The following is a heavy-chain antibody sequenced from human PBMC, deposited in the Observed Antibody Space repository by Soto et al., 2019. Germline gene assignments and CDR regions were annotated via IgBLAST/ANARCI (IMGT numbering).Heavy chain of an antibody. CDR3: ARVVRMGSGWYDAFDI. CDR1: GFTFSSYD. V-gene: IGHV3-13*01. J-gene: IGHJ3*02. D-gene: IGHD6-19*01. Sequence: GGSLRLSCAASGFTFSSYDMHWVRQATGKGLEWVSAIGTAGDTYHPGSVKGRFTISRENAKNSLYLQMNSLRAGDTAVYYCARVVRMGSGWYDAFDIWGQGTMVTVSS. CDR2: IGTAGDT.